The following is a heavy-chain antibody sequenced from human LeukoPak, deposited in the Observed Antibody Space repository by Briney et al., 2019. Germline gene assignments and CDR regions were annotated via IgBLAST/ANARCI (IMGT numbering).Heavy chain of an antibody. J-gene: IGHJ4*02. CDR3: ATGKNCGGDCSNFDY. D-gene: IGHD2-21*01. Sequence: SETLSLICAVYGGSFSGYYWSWIRQPPGKGLEWIGEINHSGSTNYNPSLKSRVTISVDTSKNQFSLKLSSVTAADTAVYYCATGKNCGGDCSNFDYWGQGTLVTVSS. CDR1: GGSFSGYY. CDR2: INHSGST. V-gene: IGHV4-34*01.